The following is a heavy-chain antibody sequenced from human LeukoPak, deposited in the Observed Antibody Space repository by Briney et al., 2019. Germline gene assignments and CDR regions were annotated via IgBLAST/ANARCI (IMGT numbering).Heavy chain of an antibody. J-gene: IGHJ6*02. Sequence: PSETLSLTCTVSGGSVSSYYWSWIRQPPGKGLEWIGYIYYSGGTNYNPSLKSRVTISVDTSKNQFSLKLSSVTAADTAVYYCARVPYDSSGYYYPSYYYYGMDVWGQGTTVTVSS. V-gene: IGHV4-59*02. CDR2: IYYSGGT. D-gene: IGHD3-22*01. CDR1: GGSVSSYY. CDR3: ARVPYDSSGYYYPSYYYYGMDV.